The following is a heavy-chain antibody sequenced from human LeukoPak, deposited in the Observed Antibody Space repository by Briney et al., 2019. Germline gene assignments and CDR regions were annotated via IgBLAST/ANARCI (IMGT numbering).Heavy chain of an antibody. CDR1: GGTFSSYA. CDR2: IVPIFGTA. V-gene: IGHV1-69*13. D-gene: IGHD3-10*01. CDR3: ARDQIDSMVRGVTMFR. Sequence: ASVKVSCKASGGTFSSYAISWVRQAPGQGLEWMGGIVPIFGTANYAQKFQGRVTITADESTSTACMELSSLRSEDTAVYYCARDQIDSMVRGVTMFRWGQGTLVTVSS. J-gene: IGHJ4*02.